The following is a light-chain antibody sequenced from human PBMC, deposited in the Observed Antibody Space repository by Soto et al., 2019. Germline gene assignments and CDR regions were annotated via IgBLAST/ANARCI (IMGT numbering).Light chain of an antibody. CDR1: SSDIGGYKY. CDR2: DVI. V-gene: IGLV2-14*03. Sequence: QSALTQPASVSGSPGQSITISCTGSSSDIGGYKYVSWYQHHPGKAPQLIIFDVINRPSGVSNRFSGSKSGNTASLTIFCLPAEDEADYYCFSYTSSTMYVFGTGTKVTVL. CDR3: FSYTSSTMYV. J-gene: IGLJ1*01.